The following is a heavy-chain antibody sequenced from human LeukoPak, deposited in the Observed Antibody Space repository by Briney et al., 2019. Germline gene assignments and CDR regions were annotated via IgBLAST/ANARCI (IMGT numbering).Heavy chain of an antibody. J-gene: IGHJ4*02. Sequence: SETLSLTCTVSGASMSSHYWSWFQQSPGKGLEWIGNIYYGGTTNYSPSLMSRVTISVDTPKNQFSLKLRSVTTADAALYYCAGAPNWSYFDYWGQGTQVTVSS. CDR1: GASMSSHY. V-gene: IGHV4-59*11. CDR2: IYYGGTT. D-gene: IGHD1-20*01. CDR3: AGAPNWSYFDY.